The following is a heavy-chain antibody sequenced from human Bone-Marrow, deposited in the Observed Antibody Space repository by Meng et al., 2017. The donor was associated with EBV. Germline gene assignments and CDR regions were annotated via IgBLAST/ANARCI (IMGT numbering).Heavy chain of an antibody. Sequence: EVQLVESGGGLIQPGGSLRLSCAASGFTVSSNYMSWVRQAPGKGLEWVSVIYSCGSTYYADSVKGRFTISRDNSKNTVYLQMNNLRAEDTAVYYCAKDCFGDKDSWGQGTLVTVSS. CDR2: IYSCGST. CDR1: GFTVSSNY. D-gene: IGHD2-21*01. V-gene: IGHV3-66*03. J-gene: IGHJ4*02. CDR3: AKDCFGDKDS.